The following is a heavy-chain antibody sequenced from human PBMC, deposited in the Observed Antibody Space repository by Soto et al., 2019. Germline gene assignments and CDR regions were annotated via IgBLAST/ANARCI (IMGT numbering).Heavy chain of an antibody. CDR1: GYTFTSYG. CDR3: AREVYDSSGYYGDAFDI. Sequence: QVQLVQSGAEVKKPGASVKVSCKASGYTFTSYGISWVRQAPGQGLEWMGWISAYNGNTNYAQKLQGRVTMTTDTTTSKANMEQRSLRSDATAVYYCAREVYDSSGYYGDAFDIWGQGTMVTVSS. D-gene: IGHD3-22*01. CDR2: ISAYNGNT. J-gene: IGHJ3*02. V-gene: IGHV1-18*01.